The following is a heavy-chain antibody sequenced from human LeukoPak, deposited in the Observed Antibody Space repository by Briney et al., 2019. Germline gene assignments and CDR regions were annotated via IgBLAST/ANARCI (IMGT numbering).Heavy chain of an antibody. D-gene: IGHD3-22*01. CDR1: GGSISSYY. V-gene: IGHV4-4*07. CDR2: IYTSGST. J-gene: IGHJ5*02. Sequence: PSDTLSLTCTVSGGSISSYYWSWIRQPAGKGLEWIGRIYTSGSTNYNPSLKSRVTISVDTSKNQCSLKLSSVTAADTAVYYCARDAHYYDSSAPTFGNWFDPWGQGTLVTVSS. CDR3: ARDAHYYDSSAPTFGNWFDP.